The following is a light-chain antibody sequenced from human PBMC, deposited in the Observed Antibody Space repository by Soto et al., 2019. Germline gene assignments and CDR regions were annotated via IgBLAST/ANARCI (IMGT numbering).Light chain of an antibody. Sequence: TVLTQSPGTLSLSPGERATLSCRASESISANYLAWYQQKPGQAPRLLIYGASSRATGVPDRFSGSGSGTDFTLTISRLEPEDFATYYCQQYKTYWTFGPGTKVEIK. V-gene: IGKV3-20*01. J-gene: IGKJ1*01. CDR2: GAS. CDR1: ESISANY. CDR3: QQYKTYWT.